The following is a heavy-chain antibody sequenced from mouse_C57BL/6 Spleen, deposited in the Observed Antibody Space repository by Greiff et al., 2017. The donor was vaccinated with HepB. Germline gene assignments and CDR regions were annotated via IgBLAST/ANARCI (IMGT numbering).Heavy chain of an antibody. CDR3: AMHYGSSYAY. CDR1: GYTFTSYG. D-gene: IGHD1-1*01. Sequence: QVQLQQSGAELARPGASVKLSCKASGYTFTSYGISWVKQRTGQGLEWIGEIYPRSGNTYYNEKFKGKATLTADKSSSTAYMELRSLTSEDSAVYFCAMHYGSSYAYWGQGTLVTVSA. V-gene: IGHV1-81*01. CDR2: IYPRSGNT. J-gene: IGHJ3*01.